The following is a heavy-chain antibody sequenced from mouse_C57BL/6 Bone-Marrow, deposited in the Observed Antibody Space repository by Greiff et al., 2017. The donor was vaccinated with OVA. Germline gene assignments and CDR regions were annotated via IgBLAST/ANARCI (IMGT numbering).Heavy chain of an antibody. V-gene: IGHV1-82*01. Sequence: VKLQESGPELVKPGASVKISCKASGYAFSSSWMNWVKQRPGKGLEWIGRIYPGDGDTNYNGKFKGKATLTADKSSSTAYMQLSSLTSEDTAVYYCASGSSYYAMDYWGQGTSVTVSS. CDR1: GYAFSSSW. J-gene: IGHJ4*01. CDR2: IYPGDGDT. D-gene: IGHD1-1*01. CDR3: ASGSSYYAMDY.